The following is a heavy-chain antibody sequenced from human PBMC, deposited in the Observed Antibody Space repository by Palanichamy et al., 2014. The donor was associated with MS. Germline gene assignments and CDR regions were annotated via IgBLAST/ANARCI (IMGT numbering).Heavy chain of an antibody. D-gene: IGHD7-27*01. CDR3: ARETSGEGSPFDI. Sequence: QVQLVESGGGVVQPGRSLRLSCTASVFTFSNYDMHWVRQAPGKGLDWVALISYDGNNESYADSVKGRFAISRDNSKNTLYLQLFTLRTEDTALYYCARETSGEGSPFDIWGQGTMVTVSS. V-gene: IGHV3-30*19. CDR1: VFTFSNYD. J-gene: IGHJ3*02. CDR2: ISYDGNNE.